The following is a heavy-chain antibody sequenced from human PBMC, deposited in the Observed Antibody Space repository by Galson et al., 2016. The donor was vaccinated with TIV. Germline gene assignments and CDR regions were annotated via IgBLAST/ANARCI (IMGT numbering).Heavy chain of an antibody. CDR2: INHSGSA. D-gene: IGHD3-22*01. V-gene: IGHV4-34*01. CDR3: ARFVDSSGCFDS. Sequence: ETLSLTCAVYGGSFSDSSWGWIRQPPGKGLEWIGEINHSGSASYNASLRSRVTIAVDTSKRKFSLKLTSLSATDRAVYYCARFVDSSGCFDSWGQGILVTVSS. J-gene: IGHJ4*02. CDR1: GGSFSDSS.